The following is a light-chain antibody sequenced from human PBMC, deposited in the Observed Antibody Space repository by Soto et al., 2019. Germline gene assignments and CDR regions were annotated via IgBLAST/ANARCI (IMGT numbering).Light chain of an antibody. CDR1: QTISSW. J-gene: IGKJ1*01. V-gene: IGKV1-5*03. CDR2: KAS. Sequence: DIQVTQSPPSLSASVGDRVTITCRASQTISSWLAWYQQKPGKAPKLLIYKASTLKSGVPSRFSGSGSGTEFTLTITSLQSEDFAIYYCQQSYSSPRTFGQGTKVDIK. CDR3: QQSYSSPRT.